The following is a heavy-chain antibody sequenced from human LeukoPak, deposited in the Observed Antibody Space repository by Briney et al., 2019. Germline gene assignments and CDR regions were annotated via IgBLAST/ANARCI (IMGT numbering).Heavy chain of an antibody. D-gene: IGHD1-26*01. J-gene: IGHJ4*02. CDR3: ARLIVGATDFDY. CDR1: GGSFSGYY. V-gene: IGHV4-34*01. Sequence: SETLSLTCAVYGGSFSGYYWSWIRQPPGKGLEWIGEINHSGSTSYNPSLKSRVTISVDTSKNQFSLKLSSVTAADTAVYYCARLIVGATDFDYWGQGTLVSVSS. CDR2: INHSGST.